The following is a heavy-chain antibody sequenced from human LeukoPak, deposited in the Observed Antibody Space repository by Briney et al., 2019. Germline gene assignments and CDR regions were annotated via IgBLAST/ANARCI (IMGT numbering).Heavy chain of an antibody. J-gene: IGHJ5*02. CDR3: ARDSVTNPVIGFDP. V-gene: IGHV4-4*07. Sequence: PSETLSLTCKVSGASISSFYWGWIRQPAGKGLEWIGRIYNTGSANYNPSLQSRVTMSLDTSKNQLSLKVKSVTAADTAVYYCARDSVTNPVIGFDPWGQGTLVIVSS. CDR1: GASISSFY. D-gene: IGHD2/OR15-2a*01. CDR2: IYNTGSA.